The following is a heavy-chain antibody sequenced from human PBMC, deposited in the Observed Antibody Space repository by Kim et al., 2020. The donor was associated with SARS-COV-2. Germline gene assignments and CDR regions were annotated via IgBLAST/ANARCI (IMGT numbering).Heavy chain of an antibody. V-gene: IGHV1-8*01. Sequence: ASVKVSCKASGYTFTSYDINWVRQATGQGLEWMGWMNPNSGNTGYAQKFQGRVTMTRNTSISTAYMELSSLRSEDTAVYYCASRSLAHYDILTGWDRIDAFDIWGQGTMVTVSS. D-gene: IGHD3-9*01. CDR3: ASRSLAHYDILTGWDRIDAFDI. J-gene: IGHJ3*02. CDR2: MNPNSGNT. CDR1: GYTFTSYD.